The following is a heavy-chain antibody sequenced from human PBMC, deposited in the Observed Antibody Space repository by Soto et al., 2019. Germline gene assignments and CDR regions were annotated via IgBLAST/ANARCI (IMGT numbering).Heavy chain of an antibody. D-gene: IGHD2-2*01. CDR3: ARTGAVVLDY. J-gene: IGHJ4*02. Sequence: SETLSLTCTFSGFSISSSSYYWDWIRQPPGKGLEWIGRIYYSGSTYYNPSLKSRVTISVDTSKNQFSLKLSSVTAADTAVYYCARTGAVVLDYWGQGTLVTVSS. V-gene: IGHV4-39*01. CDR1: GFSISSSSYY. CDR2: IYYSGST.